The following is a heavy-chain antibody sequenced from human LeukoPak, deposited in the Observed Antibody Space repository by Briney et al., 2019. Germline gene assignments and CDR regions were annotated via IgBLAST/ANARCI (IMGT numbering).Heavy chain of an antibody. CDR1: SGSISSSSYY. Sequence: SETLSLTCTVSSGSISSSSYYWGWIRQPPGKGLEWIGSIYYSGSTYYNPSLKSRVTISVDTSKNQFSLKLSSVTAADTAVYYCARTLRNAYYDFWSGPDYYYYMDVWGKGTTVTVSS. V-gene: IGHV4-39*07. CDR3: ARTLRNAYYDFWSGPDYYYYMDV. CDR2: IYYSGST. D-gene: IGHD3-3*01. J-gene: IGHJ6*03.